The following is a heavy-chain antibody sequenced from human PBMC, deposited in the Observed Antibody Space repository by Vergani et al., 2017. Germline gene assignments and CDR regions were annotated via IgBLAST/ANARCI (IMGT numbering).Heavy chain of an antibody. CDR3: AKGDRGYSGYDYIHYYDGMDV. J-gene: IGHJ6*02. D-gene: IGHD5-12*01. Sequence: QVQLVESGGGVVQPGRSLRLSCAASGFTFSSYGMHWVRQAPGKGLEWVAVISYDGSNKYYADSAKGRFTISRDNSKNTLYLQMNSLRAEDTAVYYCAKGDRGYSGYDYIHYYDGMDVWGQGTTVTVSS. CDR1: GFTFSSYG. CDR2: ISYDGSNK. V-gene: IGHV3-30*18.